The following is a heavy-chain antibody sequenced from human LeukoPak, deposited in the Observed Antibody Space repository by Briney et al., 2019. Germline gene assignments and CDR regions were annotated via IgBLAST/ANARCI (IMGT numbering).Heavy chain of an antibody. CDR3: ARTTEGYCSGSSCYSYYYYMDV. D-gene: IGHD2-15*01. CDR2: IYYSGST. V-gene: IGHV4-59*01. CDR1: GGSISSYY. J-gene: IGHJ6*03. Sequence: PSETLSLTCTVSGGSISSYYWSWIRQPPGKGLEWIGYIYYSGSTNYNPSLKSRVTISVDTSKNQFSLKLRSVTPADTAVYYCARTTEGYCSGSSCYSYYYYMDVWGKGTTVTVSS.